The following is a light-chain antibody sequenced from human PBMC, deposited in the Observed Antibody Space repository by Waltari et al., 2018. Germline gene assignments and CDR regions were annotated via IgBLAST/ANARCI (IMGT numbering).Light chain of an antibody. CDR2: AAS. J-gene: IGKJ2*01. CDR1: QSIRSY. Sequence: DIQMTQSPSSLSASVGDRVTITCRASQSIRSYLNWYQQKPGKAPKLLIYAASSLQSGVPSMFSGSGSGTDFTLTISSLQPEEFATYYCQQSYSTPRTFGQGTKLEIK. CDR3: QQSYSTPRT. V-gene: IGKV1-39*01.